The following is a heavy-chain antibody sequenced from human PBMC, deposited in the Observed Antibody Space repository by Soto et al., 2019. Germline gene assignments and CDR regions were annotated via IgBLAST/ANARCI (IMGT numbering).Heavy chain of an antibody. Sequence: QVQLVQSGAEVKKPGASVKVSCEASGYPFTAFDINWVRQAAGQGLEWMGWMNPSSGDSAFAQRFQDRITMTRTTSISTADMELSRLTSYDTAVYYCVQQPGGVATPGDDYWGQGTLVTVSS. D-gene: IGHD3-16*01. V-gene: IGHV1-8*01. CDR1: GYPFTAFD. J-gene: IGHJ4*02. CDR2: MNPSSGDS. CDR3: VQQPGGVATPGDDY.